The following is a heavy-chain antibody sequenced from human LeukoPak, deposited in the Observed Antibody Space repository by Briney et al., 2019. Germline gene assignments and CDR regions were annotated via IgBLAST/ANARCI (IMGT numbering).Heavy chain of an antibody. CDR3: ARDSTYYDFWSGYHNWFDP. Sequence: SETLSLTCTVSGGSISSYYWSWIRQPAGKGLEWIGYIYYSGSTNYNPSLKSRVTISVDTSKNQFSLKLSSVTAADTAVYYCARDSTYYDFWSGYHNWFDPWGQGTLVTVSS. CDR2: IYYSGST. V-gene: IGHV4-59*01. CDR1: GGSISSYY. J-gene: IGHJ5*02. D-gene: IGHD3-3*01.